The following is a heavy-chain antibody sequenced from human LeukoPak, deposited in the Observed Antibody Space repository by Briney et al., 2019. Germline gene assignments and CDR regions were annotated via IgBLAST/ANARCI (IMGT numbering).Heavy chain of an antibody. J-gene: IGHJ6*02. CDR1: GGTFSSYA. V-gene: IGHV1-69*05. Sequence: SVKVSCKASGGTFSSYAISWVRQAPGQGLEWMGGIIPMFGTANYAQKFHGRVTITTDESTSTAYMELSSLRSEETAVYYCARGISAGFYGMDVWGQGTTVTVSS. CDR3: ARGISAGFYGMDV. D-gene: IGHD3-9*01. CDR2: IIPMFGTA.